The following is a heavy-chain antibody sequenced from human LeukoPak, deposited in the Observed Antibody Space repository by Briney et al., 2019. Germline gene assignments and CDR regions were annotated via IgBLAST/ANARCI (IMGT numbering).Heavy chain of an antibody. Sequence: SETLSLTCTVSGDSINSSNYYWGWIRQPPGKGLEWIGNIYYSGSTYYKPSLKSRVTISVDTSKNQFSLKLSSVTAADTAVYYCARETSQKGAHYMDVWGKGTTVTISS. V-gene: IGHV4-39*07. D-gene: IGHD3-16*01. CDR3: ARETSQKGAHYMDV. CDR1: GDSINSSNYY. CDR2: IYYSGST. J-gene: IGHJ6*03.